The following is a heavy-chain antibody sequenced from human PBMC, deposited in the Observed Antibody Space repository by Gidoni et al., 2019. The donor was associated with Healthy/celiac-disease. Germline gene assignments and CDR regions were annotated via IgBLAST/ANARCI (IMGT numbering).Heavy chain of an antibody. CDR2: INHSGST. V-gene: IGHV4-34*01. CDR3: ARGGAGYCSSTSCSGAPHGMDV. J-gene: IGHJ6*02. CDR1: GGSFSGYY. Sequence: QVQLQQWGAGLLKPSETLSLTCAVYGGSFSGYYWSCIRQPPGKGLEWIGEINHSGSTNYNPSLKSRVTISVDTSKNQFSLKLSSVTAADTAVYYCARGGAGYCSSTSCSGAPHGMDVWGQGTTVTVSS. D-gene: IGHD2-2*01.